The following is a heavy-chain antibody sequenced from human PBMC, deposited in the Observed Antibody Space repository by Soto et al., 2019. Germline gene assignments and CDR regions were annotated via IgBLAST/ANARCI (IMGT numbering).Heavy chain of an antibody. CDR1: GFTFSGSA. Sequence: EVQLVESGGGLVQPGGSLKLSCAASGFTFSGSAMHWVRQASGKVLEWVGRIRSKANSYATAYAASVKGRFTISRDDSKNTAYLQMNSLKTEDTAVYYCTRLSGPVSDSNWGQGTLVTVSS. V-gene: IGHV3-73*02. CDR2: IRSKANSYAT. D-gene: IGHD4-4*01. J-gene: IGHJ4*02. CDR3: TRLSGPVSDSN.